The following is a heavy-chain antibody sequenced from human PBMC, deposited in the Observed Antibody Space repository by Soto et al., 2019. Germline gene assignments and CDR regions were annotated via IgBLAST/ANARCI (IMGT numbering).Heavy chain of an antibody. CDR3: ARHFSYCSGGSCYARYWFDP. J-gene: IGHJ5*02. Sequence: PSETLSLTCTVSGGSISSSSYYWGWIRQPPGKGLEWIESIYYSGSTYYNTSLKSRVTISVDTSKNQFSLKLSSVTAADTAVYYCARHFSYCSGGSCYARYWFDPWGQGTLVTVSS. CDR1: GGSISSSSYY. D-gene: IGHD2-15*01. V-gene: IGHV4-39*01. CDR2: IYYSGST.